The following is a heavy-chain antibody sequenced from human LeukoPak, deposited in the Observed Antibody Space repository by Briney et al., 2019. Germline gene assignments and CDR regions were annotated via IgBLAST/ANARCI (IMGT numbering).Heavy chain of an antibody. J-gene: IGHJ4*02. CDR1: GFTFSSYA. Sequence: GGSLRLSCAASGFTFSSYAMSWVRQAPGKGLEWVSAIIGSGSTYYADSVKGRFTISRDNSKNTLFLQMNSLRAEDTAVYYCAKDRAQQLVLDFWGQGTLVTVSS. CDR3: AKDRAQQLVLDF. V-gene: IGHV3-23*01. CDR2: IIGSGST. D-gene: IGHD6-13*01.